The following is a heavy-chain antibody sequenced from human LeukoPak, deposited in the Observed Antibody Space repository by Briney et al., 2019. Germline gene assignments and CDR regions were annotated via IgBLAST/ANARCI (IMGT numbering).Heavy chain of an antibody. CDR2: IYYSGST. D-gene: IGHD1-26*01. CDR1: GVSISSYY. V-gene: IGHV4-59*01. Sequence: TETLSLTCTVSGVSISSYYWSWIRQPPGKGLEWIGYIYYSGSTNYNPSLKSRVTISVDTSKNQFSLKLSSVTAADTAVYYCARGGATTKFDYWGQGTLVTVSS. J-gene: IGHJ4*02. CDR3: ARGGATTKFDY.